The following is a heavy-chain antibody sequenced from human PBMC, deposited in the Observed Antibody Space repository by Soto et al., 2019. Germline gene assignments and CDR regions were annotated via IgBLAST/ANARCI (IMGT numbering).Heavy chain of an antibody. V-gene: IGHV4-34*01. J-gene: IGHJ4*02. CDR1: GGSFSGYY. Sequence: SETLSLTCAVYGGSFSGYYWSWIRQPPGKGLEWIGEINHSGSTNYNPSLKGRVTISVDTSKNQFSLKLSSVTAADMAVYYCASFPPSTVTTMTRDYWGQGTLVTVSS. D-gene: IGHD4-17*01. CDR2: INHSGST. CDR3: ASFPPSTVTTMTRDY.